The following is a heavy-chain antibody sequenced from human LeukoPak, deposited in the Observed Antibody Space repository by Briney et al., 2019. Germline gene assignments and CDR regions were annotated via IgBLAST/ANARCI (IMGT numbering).Heavy chain of an antibody. CDR1: GFTFDDYA. J-gene: IGHJ3*02. CDR2: ISGDGGST. CDR3: AKVRRGPRYDAFDI. Sequence: PGGSLRLSCAASGFTFDDYAMHWVRQAPGKGLEWVSLISGDGGSTYYADSVKGRFTISRDNSKHSLYLQMNSPRTEDTALYYCAKVRRGPRYDAFDIWGQGTMVTVSS. V-gene: IGHV3-43*02.